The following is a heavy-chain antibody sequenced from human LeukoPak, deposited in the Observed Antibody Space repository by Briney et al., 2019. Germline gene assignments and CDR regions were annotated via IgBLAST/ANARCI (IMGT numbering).Heavy chain of an antibody. CDR2: FDPEDGET. V-gene: IGHV1-24*01. Sequence: ASVTVSCTVSGYTLTELSMHWVRQAPGKGLEWMGGFDPEDGETIYAQKFQGRVTMTEDTSTDTAYMELSSLRSEDTAVYYCATAYGGNDYFDYWGQGTLVTVSS. CDR1: GYTLTELS. D-gene: IGHD4-23*01. CDR3: ATAYGGNDYFDY. J-gene: IGHJ4*02.